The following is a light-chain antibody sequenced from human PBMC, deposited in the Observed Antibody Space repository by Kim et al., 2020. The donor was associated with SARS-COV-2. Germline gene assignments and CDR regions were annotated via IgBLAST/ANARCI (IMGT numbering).Light chain of an antibody. J-gene: IGKJ4*01. CDR1: QSVSSTY. CDR2: GAS. Sequence: PGERATLSCRASQSVSSTYLAWYQQKPGQAPRLLIYGASTRATGIPDRFSGSGSGTDFTLTISRLEPEDFAVYYCQQYVNSPPLTFGGGTKVDIK. V-gene: IGKV3-20*01. CDR3: QQYVNSPPLT.